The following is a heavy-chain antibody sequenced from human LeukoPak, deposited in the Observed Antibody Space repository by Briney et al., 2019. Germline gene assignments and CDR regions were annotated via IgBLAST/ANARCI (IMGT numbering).Heavy chain of an antibody. J-gene: IGHJ3*01. CDR3: SRVPIRTVTVVIVVRGQDVFDV. CDR2: IRSKAYGGRP. D-gene: IGHD3-22*01. V-gene: IGHV3-49*03. CDR1: GFSSGDYA. Sequence: GSLRLSCTASGFSSGDYAMTWFRQAPEKGLEWVGFIRSKAYGGRPEYAASVKGRFTISRDDSKNTAYLQMNSLTTDDTAVYYCSRVPIRTVTVVIVVRGQDVFDVWGQGTMVTVSS.